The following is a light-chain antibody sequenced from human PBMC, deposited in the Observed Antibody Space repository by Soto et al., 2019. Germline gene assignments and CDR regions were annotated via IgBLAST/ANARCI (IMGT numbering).Light chain of an antibody. CDR1: QDIRSD. V-gene: IGKV1-6*01. CDR2: AES. CDR3: LQDYSYPHT. J-gene: IGKJ5*01. Sequence: IQMTQSPSSLSASVGDSVTITCRASQDIRSDLGWYQQKPGKAPKLLIYAESNLQSGVPPRFSGSGSGTDFTLTISSLQPEDFATYYCLQDYSYPHTFGQGTRLEI.